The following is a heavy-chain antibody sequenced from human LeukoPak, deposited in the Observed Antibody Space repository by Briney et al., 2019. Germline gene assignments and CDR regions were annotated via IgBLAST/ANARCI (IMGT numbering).Heavy chain of an antibody. CDR3: VRAGIGYSFDS. CDR1: GGSISSYY. CDR2: IYHGGST. Sequence: PSETLSLTCTVSGGSISSYYWSWVRQPPGKGLEWIGYIYHGGSTDYNPSLKSRVTISVDTSKNQLSLRLSSVTAADTAVYYCVRAGIGYSFDSWGRGTLVTVSS. D-gene: IGHD5-18*01. V-gene: IGHV4-59*01. J-gene: IGHJ4*02.